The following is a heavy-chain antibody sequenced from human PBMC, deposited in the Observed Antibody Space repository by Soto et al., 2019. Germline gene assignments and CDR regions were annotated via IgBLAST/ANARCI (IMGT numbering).Heavy chain of an antibody. Sequence: QVQLVQSGAEVKKPGASVKVSCKASGYTFTSYGIGWVRQAPGQGLEWMGWINAYHGNTNYAQKLQGRVTMTTDTPTSTAYMELRSLRSADTAVYYCARVLPPFDPWGQGTLVTVSS. CDR3: ARVLPPFDP. V-gene: IGHV1-18*01. CDR1: GYTFTSYG. J-gene: IGHJ5*02. CDR2: INAYHGNT.